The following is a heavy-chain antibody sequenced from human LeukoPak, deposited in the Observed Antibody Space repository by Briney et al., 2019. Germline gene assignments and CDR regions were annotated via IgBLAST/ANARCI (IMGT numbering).Heavy chain of an antibody. CDR1: GGSFSGYY. J-gene: IGHJ6*02. Sequence: SETLSLTCAVYGGSFSGYYWSWIRQPPGKGLEWIGYIYYSGSTNYNPSLKSPVTISVDTSKNQFSLKLSSVTAADTAVYYCARVPVLYYDILTGYSRYYGMDVWGQGTTVTVSS. CDR2: IYYSGST. CDR3: ARVPVLYYDILTGYSRYYGMDV. V-gene: IGHV4-59*01. D-gene: IGHD3-9*01.